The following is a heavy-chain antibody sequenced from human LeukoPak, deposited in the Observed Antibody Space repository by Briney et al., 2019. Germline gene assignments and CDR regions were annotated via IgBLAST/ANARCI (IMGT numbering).Heavy chain of an antibody. CDR2: ISYSGSST. V-gene: IGHV3-23*01. CDR1: DFTFSTYG. Sequence: GGSLRLSCAASDFTFSTYGMSWVRQAPGKGLEWVSGISYSGSSTYYADSVKGRFTISRDNSKNTVYLQMNSLRAEDTAVCYCARRFDLWGQGTLVTVSS. J-gene: IGHJ4*02. CDR3: ARRFDL.